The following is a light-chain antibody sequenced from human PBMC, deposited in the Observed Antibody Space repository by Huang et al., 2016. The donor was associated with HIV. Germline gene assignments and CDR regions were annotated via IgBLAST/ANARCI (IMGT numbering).Light chain of an antibody. CDR3: HQYNNWLLS. V-gene: IGKV3-15*01. Sequence: EIVMTQSPATLAVSPGQRVTLSCRANMSVSNNLAWYQQRHGQAPRLLIYGSSTRAPGIPERFSGSGSGTDFSLTISSLQSEEFALYYCHQYNNWLLSFGGGTRV. CDR2: GSS. J-gene: IGKJ4*01. CDR1: MSVSNN.